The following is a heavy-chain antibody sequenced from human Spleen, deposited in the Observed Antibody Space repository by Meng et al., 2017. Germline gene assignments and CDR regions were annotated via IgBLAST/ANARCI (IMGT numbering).Heavy chain of an antibody. CDR3: ARGSLLGLDF. V-gene: IGHV1-2*06. CDR1: GYTFSGFF. Sequence: QERVVQSGAEVKKPGASVKVSCKASGYTFSGFFMHWVRQAPGQGLEYMGRINPNSGGANYAQKFQGRVTMTRDTSISTAYMDLSGLRSDDTAVYYCARGSLLGLDFWGRGTLVTVSS. CDR2: INPNSGGA. D-gene: IGHD2-15*01. J-gene: IGHJ4*02.